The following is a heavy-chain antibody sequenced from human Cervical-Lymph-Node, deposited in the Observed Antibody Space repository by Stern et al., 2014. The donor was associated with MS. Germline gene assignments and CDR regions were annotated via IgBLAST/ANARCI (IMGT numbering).Heavy chain of an antibody. CDR1: GFTFSDYW. Sequence: EVPLLESGGGLLQPGGSVRLSCAASGFTFSDYWMHWVRQAPGKGLVWVARINSDETTREYADSVKGRFPISRDVAKTTLYLQINSLRAEDTAVYYCARERDYGQYYYYGMDVWGQGTTVTVSS. CDR3: ARERDYGQYYYYGMDV. D-gene: IGHD4-17*01. CDR2: INSDETTR. J-gene: IGHJ6*02. V-gene: IGHV3-74*03.